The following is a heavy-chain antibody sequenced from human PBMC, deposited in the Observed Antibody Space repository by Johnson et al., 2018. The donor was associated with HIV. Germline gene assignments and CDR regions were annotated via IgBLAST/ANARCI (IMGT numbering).Heavy chain of an antibody. CDR2: IWSDGSNK. Sequence: VQLVESGGGVVQPGRSLRLSCAASGFTFSSYGMHWVRQAPGKGLEWVAVIWSDGSNKYYADSVEGRFTISRDNSKNTLYLQMNSLRVEDTAVYYCAKSPGKDHGGNSGGFDIWGQGTMVTVSS. CDR3: AKSPGKDHGGNSGGFDI. CDR1: GFTFSSYG. J-gene: IGHJ3*02. D-gene: IGHD4/OR15-4a*01. V-gene: IGHV3-33*06.